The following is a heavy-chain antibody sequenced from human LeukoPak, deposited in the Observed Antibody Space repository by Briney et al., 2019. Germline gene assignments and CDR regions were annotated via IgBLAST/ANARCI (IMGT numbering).Heavy chain of an antibody. V-gene: IGHV4-34*01. CDR2: INHSGST. CDR3: ARERLYYYYYYMDV. J-gene: IGHJ6*03. Sequence: SETLSLTCAVYGGSFSGYYWTWIRQPPGKGLEWIGEINHSGSTNYNPSLKSRVTISVDTSKNRFSLKLSSVTAADTAVYYCARERLYYYYYYMDVWGKGTTVTVSS. CDR1: GGSFSGYY.